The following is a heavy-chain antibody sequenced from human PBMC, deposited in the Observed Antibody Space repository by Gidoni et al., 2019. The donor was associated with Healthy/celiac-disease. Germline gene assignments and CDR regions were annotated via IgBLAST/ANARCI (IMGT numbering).Heavy chain of an antibody. CDR1: GGSISSSSYY. J-gene: IGHJ3*02. V-gene: IGHV4-39*01. D-gene: IGHD2-15*01. Sequence: QLQLQESGPGLVKPSETLSLTCTVSGGSISSSSYYWGWIRQPPGKGLEWIGSIYYSGSTYYNPSLKSRVTISVDTSKNQFSLKLSSVTAADTAVYYCARHRDCSGGSCYVHAFDIWGQGTMVTVSS. CDR2: IYYSGST. CDR3: ARHRDCSGGSCYVHAFDI.